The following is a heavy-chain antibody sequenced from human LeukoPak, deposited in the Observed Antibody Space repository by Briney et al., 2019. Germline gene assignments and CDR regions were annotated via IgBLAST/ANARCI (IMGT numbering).Heavy chain of an antibody. CDR1: GGSISSYY. J-gene: IGHJ1*01. CDR2: IYYSGST. D-gene: IGHD3-10*01. Sequence: SETLSLTCTVSGGSISSYYWSWIRQPPGKGLEWIGYIYYSGSTNYNPSLKSRVTISVDTSKNQFSLKLSSVTAADTAVYYCAGPLWFGELFWGQGTLVTVSS. V-gene: IGHV4-59*08. CDR3: AGPLWFGELF.